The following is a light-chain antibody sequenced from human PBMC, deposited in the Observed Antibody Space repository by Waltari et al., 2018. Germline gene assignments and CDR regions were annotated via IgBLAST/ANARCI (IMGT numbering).Light chain of an antibody. CDR2: GAS. V-gene: IGKV3-20*01. Sequence: EIVLTQSPGTLSLSPGERATLSCRASQSVGRYLAWYQQKPGQAPRLLVYGASSRATGIPDRFSGSVSGTDFSLTISRLEPEDFAVYFCQKYDRLPATFGQGTKVEIK. J-gene: IGKJ1*01. CDR1: QSVGRY. CDR3: QKYDRLPAT.